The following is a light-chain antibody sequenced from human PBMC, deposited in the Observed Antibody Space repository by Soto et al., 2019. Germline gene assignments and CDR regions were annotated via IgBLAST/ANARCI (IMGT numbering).Light chain of an antibody. CDR2: DAS. Sequence: DIQMTQSPSTLSASVGDRVTITCRASQSISSWLAWYQQKPGKAPNLLIYDASSLESGVPSRFSGSGSGTEFTLTISSLQPDDFATYYCQQYNTHSGTFGQGTKVDIK. CDR1: QSISSW. V-gene: IGKV1-5*01. CDR3: QQYNTHSGT. J-gene: IGKJ1*01.